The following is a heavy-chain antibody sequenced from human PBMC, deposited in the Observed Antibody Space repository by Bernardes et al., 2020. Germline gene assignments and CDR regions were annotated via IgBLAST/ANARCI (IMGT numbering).Heavy chain of an antibody. Sequence: GGPLRLSCAASGFTFSSYAMSWVHQAPGKGLEWVSAISGSGGSTYYADSVKGRFTISRDNSKNTLYLQMNSLRAEDTAVYYCAKAAVYGDPAELDYWGQGTLVTVSS. V-gene: IGHV3-23*01. CDR3: AKAAVYGDPAELDY. J-gene: IGHJ4*02. CDR1: GFTFSSYA. CDR2: ISGSGGST. D-gene: IGHD4-17*01.